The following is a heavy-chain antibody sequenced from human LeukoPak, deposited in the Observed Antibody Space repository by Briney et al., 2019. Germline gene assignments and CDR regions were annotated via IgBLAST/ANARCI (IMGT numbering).Heavy chain of an antibody. V-gene: IGHV3-74*01. CDR1: GFTLSTNW. CDR3: ARVIGF. Sequence: GSLRLSCAASGFTLSTNWMHWVRQVPGKGLVWVSRFKNDGSSASYADSVKGRFTIPRDNAKNTLYLQMNSLRAEDTAVYYCARVIGFWGQGILVTVSS. J-gene: IGHJ4*02. CDR2: FKNDGSSA.